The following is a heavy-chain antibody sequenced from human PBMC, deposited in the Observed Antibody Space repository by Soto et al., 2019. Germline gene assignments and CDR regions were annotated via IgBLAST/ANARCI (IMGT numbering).Heavy chain of an antibody. Sequence: QVELVESGGGVVQPGGSLRLACAAPGFTFGSYGMHWVRQAPGKGLEWVAVIWFDGSKEFYAASVEGRFTISRDNSKNMVYLEMNSPRDVDTAVYYCARAVPAAKGWFDSWGQGTLVTVSS. CDR2: IWFDGSKE. CDR3: ARAVPAAKGWFDS. CDR1: GFTFGSYG. V-gene: IGHV3-33*01. D-gene: IGHD2-2*01. J-gene: IGHJ5*01.